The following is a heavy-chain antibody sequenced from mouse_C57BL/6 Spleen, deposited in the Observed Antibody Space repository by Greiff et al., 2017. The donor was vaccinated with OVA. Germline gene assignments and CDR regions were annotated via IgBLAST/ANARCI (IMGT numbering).Heavy chain of an antibody. CDR1: GYTFTSYW. V-gene: IGHV1-61*01. CDR2: IYPSDSET. D-gene: IGHD1-1*01. CDR3: ARSYYGSSYVDWYFDV. Sequence: QVQLKQPGAELVRPGSSVKLSCKASGYTFTSYWMDWVKQRPGQGLEWIGNIYPSDSETHYNQKFKDKATLTVDKSSSTAYMQLSSLTSEDSAVYYCARSYYGSSYVDWYFDVWGTGTTVTVSS. J-gene: IGHJ1*03.